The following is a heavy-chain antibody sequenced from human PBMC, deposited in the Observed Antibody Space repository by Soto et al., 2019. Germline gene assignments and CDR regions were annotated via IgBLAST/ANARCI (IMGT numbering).Heavy chain of an antibody. CDR3: AKGVDYGDYKHIDR. J-gene: IGHJ5*02. D-gene: IGHD4-17*01. CDR2: ITNTGLTT. V-gene: IGHV3-23*01. Sequence: GGSLRLSCAASGFGFSTHALTWVRQAPGKGLEWLSSITNTGLTTHYADSVKGRFTISRETSRNTLHLQMNNLRVDDTALYYGAKGVDYGDYKHIDRCVQGTLVTAPQ. CDR1: GFGFSTHA.